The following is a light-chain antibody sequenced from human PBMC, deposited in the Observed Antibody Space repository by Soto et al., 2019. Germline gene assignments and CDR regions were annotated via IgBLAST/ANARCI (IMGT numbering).Light chain of an antibody. Sequence: DIQMTQSPSSLSASVGDRVTITCRASQGISNYLAWYQQKPGKAPKLLIYAASTLQPGVPSRFSGSGSGTDFTLNINSLQPEDFATYYCQRYNNGRAFGQGTKV. CDR2: AAS. J-gene: IGKJ1*01. CDR1: QGISNY. V-gene: IGKV1-27*01. CDR3: QRYNNGRA.